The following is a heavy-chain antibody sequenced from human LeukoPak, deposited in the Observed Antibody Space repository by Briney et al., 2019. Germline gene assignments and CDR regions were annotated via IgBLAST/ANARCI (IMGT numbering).Heavy chain of an antibody. Sequence: PGGSLRLSCTASGFSVSHNYMNWVRQAPGKGLEWVALIYSGGNTHYADSVKGRFTISRDNSKNTLYLQMSSLRVEDTAVYYCTGDTPGIAASVSGGWGQGTLVTVSS. CDR2: IYSGGNT. D-gene: IGHD6-13*01. V-gene: IGHV3-53*01. CDR3: TGDTPGIAASVSGG. J-gene: IGHJ4*02. CDR1: GFSVSHNY.